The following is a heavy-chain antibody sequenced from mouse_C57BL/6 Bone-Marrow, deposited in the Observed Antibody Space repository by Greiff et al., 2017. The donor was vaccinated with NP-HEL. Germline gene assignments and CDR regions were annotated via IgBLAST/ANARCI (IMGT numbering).Heavy chain of an antibody. CDR1: GYTFTSYW. Sequence: QVQLQQPGAELVRPGTSVKLSCKASGYTFTSYWMHWVKQRPGQGLEWIGVIDPSDSYTNYNQKFKGKATLTVDTSSSTAYMQLSSLTSEDSAVYYCARQCYDYDYFDYWGQGTTLTVSS. CDR2: IDPSDSYT. D-gene: IGHD2-4*01. J-gene: IGHJ2*01. CDR3: ARQCYDYDYFDY. V-gene: IGHV1-59*01.